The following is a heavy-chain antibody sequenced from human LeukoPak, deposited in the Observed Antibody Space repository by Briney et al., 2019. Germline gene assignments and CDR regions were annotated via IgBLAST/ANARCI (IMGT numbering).Heavy chain of an antibody. Sequence: ASVKVSCKASGYTFTSYAMHWVRQAPGQRLEWMGWINAGNGNTKYSQKFQGRVTITRDTSASTAYMELSSLRSEDTAVYYCARGPDYYDSSGYPLGGFDPWGQGTLFTVSS. CDR3: ARGPDYYDSSGYPLGGFDP. J-gene: IGHJ5*02. CDR2: INAGNGNT. D-gene: IGHD3-22*01. V-gene: IGHV1-3*01. CDR1: GYTFTSYA.